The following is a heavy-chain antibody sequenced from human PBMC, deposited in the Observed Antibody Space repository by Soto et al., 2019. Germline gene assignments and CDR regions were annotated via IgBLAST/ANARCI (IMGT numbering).Heavy chain of an antibody. CDR1: GFTFSTYN. V-gene: IGHV3-48*01. CDR3: ARDDYPYYDDSSGYHFDY. J-gene: IGHJ4*02. CDR2: ISDSSSTI. Sequence: PGGSLSLSCAASGFTFSTYNMNWVRQAPGKGLEWVSYISDSSSTIHYADSVKGRFTISRDNAKNSLYLQMNSLRAEDTAVYYCARDDYPYYDDSSGYHFDYWGQGALVTVSS. D-gene: IGHD3-22*01.